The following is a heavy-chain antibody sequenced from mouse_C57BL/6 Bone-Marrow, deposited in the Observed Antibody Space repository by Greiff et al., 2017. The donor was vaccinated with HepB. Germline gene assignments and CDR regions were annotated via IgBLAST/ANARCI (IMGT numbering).Heavy chain of an antibody. Sequence: EVQLQQSGPELVKPGASVKISCKASGFSFTDYNMNWVKQSNGKSLEWIGVINPNYGTTSYNQKFKGKATLTVDQSSSTAYMQLNSLTSEDSAVYYCARFSTTVGAPPFDYWGQGTTLTVSS. CDR3: ARFSTTVGAPPFDY. CDR1: GFSFTDYN. J-gene: IGHJ2*01. D-gene: IGHD1-1*01. CDR2: INPNYGTT. V-gene: IGHV1-39*01.